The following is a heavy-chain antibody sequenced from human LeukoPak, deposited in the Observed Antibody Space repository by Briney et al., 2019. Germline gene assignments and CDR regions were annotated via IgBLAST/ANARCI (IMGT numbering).Heavy chain of an antibody. CDR3: VREYSSSSGRAFDI. Sequence: GVSLRLSCAASGFTFSSYWMHRVRQAPGKGLVWVSRISTDGSSTNSADSVKGRFTISRDNAKNTLYLQMNSLRAEDTAVYYCVREYSSSSGRAFDIWGQGTMVTVSP. CDR2: ISTDGSST. CDR1: GFTFSSYW. D-gene: IGHD6-6*01. J-gene: IGHJ3*02. V-gene: IGHV3-74*01.